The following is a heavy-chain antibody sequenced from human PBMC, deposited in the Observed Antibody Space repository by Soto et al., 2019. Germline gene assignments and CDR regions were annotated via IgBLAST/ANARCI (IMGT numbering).Heavy chain of an antibody. CDR2: VYYSGST. V-gene: IGHV4-39*01. D-gene: IGHD3-9*01. CDR1: GGYVSSSSYC. Sequence: SETLSLTCTFSGGYVSSSSYCWGWVRQPPGKGLEWIGSVYYSGSTYYNPSLESRVTISVDKSKNQFSLKLMSLPAADTAVYYCGRLEGLATISYYFDYWGQGALVTVSS. J-gene: IGHJ4*02. CDR3: GRLEGLATISYYFDY.